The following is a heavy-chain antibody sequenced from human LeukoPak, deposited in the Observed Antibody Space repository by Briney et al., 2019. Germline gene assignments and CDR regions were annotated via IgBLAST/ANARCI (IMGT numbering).Heavy chain of an antibody. D-gene: IGHD3-10*01. V-gene: IGHV3-23*01. CDR2: ISGSGVST. CDR1: GFTFSGYA. Sequence: PGGSLRLSCAASGFTFSGYAMIWVRQAPGKGLEWVSTISGSGVSTYYADSVRGRFTSSRDNSKNTLYLQMNNLRAEDTAVYYCAKESRYYYGSGSFSSQFDYWGQGNLVTVSS. CDR3: AKESRYYYGSGSFSSQFDY. J-gene: IGHJ4*02.